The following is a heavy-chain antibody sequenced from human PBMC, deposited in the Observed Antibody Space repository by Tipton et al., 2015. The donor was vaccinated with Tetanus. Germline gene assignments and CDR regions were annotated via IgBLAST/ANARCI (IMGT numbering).Heavy chain of an antibody. CDR1: SGSIRSSSYY. CDR3: ARERIEAFYYHGLDV. D-gene: IGHD2-21*01. Sequence: TLSLTCTVSSGSIRSSSYYWGWIRQPPGKGPEWIAYIYQNGDANYNPSLQSRVTISVDTSKNQFSLQLAFVTAADTAIYYCARERIEAFYYHGLDVWGPGTTVTVSS. V-gene: IGHV4-39*07. J-gene: IGHJ6*02. CDR2: IYQNGDA.